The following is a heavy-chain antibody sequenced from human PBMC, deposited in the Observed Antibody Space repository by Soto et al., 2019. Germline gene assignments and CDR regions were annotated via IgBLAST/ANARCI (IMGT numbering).Heavy chain of an antibody. CDR1: GGSISSSSYY. CDR3: ARHNPVTTSPYFDY. V-gene: IGHV4-39*01. D-gene: IGHD4-17*01. Sequence: SETLSLTCTVSGGSISSSSYYWGWIRQPPGKGLEWIGSIYYSGSTYYNPSLKSRVTISVDTSKNQFSLKLSSVTAADTAVYYCARHNPVTTSPYFDYWGQGTLVTVSS. J-gene: IGHJ4*02. CDR2: IYYSGST.